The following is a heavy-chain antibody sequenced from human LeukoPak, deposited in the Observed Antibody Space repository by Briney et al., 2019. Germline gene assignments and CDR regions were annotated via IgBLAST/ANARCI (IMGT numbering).Heavy chain of an antibody. CDR2: ISGSGEIT. V-gene: IGHV3-23*01. CDR1: GFTFSSYA. D-gene: IGHD5-18*01. CDR3: ARDPTAMVDYYYYGMDV. Sequence: GGSLRLSCVASGFTFSSYAMSWVRQAPEKGLEWVSVISGSGEITDYADSVKGRFTISRDNSKNTLYLQMNSLRAEDTAVYYCARDPTAMVDYYYYGMDVWGQGTTVTVSS. J-gene: IGHJ6*02.